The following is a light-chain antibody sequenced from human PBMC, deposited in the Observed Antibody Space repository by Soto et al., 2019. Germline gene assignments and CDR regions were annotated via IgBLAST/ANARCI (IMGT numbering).Light chain of an antibody. V-gene: IGKV1-39*01. CDR3: QQSYSTRWT. J-gene: IGKJ1*01. CDR1: QTISSY. CDR2: AGS. Sequence: DIQMTQSPSSLSVSVGDRVTITCRASQTISSYLNWYQQKPGKAPKLLIYAGSSLQSGVPSRFSGSGSGTDFTLTISSLQPEDFATYYCQQSYSTRWTFGQGTKVDIK.